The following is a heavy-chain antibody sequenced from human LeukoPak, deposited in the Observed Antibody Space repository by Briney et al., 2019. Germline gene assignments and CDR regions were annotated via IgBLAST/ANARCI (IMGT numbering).Heavy chain of an antibody. CDR2: INHSGST. J-gene: IGHJ5*02. CDR1: GGSISSGGYS. V-gene: IGHV4-30-2*01. Sequence: SQTLSLTCAVSGGSISSGGYSWSWIRQPPGKGLEWIGEINHSGSTNYNPSLKSRVTISVDTSKNQFSLKLSSVTAADTAVYYCARGRNYYTKKSNWFDPWGQGTLVTVSS. CDR3: ARGRNYYTKKSNWFDP. D-gene: IGHD3-22*01.